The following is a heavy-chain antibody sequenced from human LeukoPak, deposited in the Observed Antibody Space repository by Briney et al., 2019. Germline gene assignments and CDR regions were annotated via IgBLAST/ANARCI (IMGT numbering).Heavy chain of an antibody. CDR1: GGSISSYH. Sequence: SETLSLTCTVSGGSISSYHWSWIRQSPGKGLEWMGYIQYSGSTNRNPSLKSRVTISVDTSKNQFSLKLSSVTAADTTVYYCASLIYDSSGYYFDKWGQGTLVTVSS. D-gene: IGHD3-22*01. CDR2: IQYSGST. V-gene: IGHV4-59*08. J-gene: IGHJ4*02. CDR3: ASLIYDSSGYYFDK.